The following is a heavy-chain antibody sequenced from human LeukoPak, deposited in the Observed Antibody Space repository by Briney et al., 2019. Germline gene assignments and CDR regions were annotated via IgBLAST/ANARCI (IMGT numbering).Heavy chain of an antibody. Sequence: GESLKISCKGSGYSFTSYWIGWVRQMPGKGLEWMGIIYPGDSDTRYSPSFQGRVTISADKSISTAYLQWSSLKASDTAIYYCARAQGYCSSTSCYTRNYYYYYMDVWGKGTTVTVSS. V-gene: IGHV5-51*01. J-gene: IGHJ6*03. CDR3: ARAQGYCSSTSCYTRNYYYYYMDV. CDR2: IYPGDSDT. D-gene: IGHD2-2*02. CDR1: GYSFTSYW.